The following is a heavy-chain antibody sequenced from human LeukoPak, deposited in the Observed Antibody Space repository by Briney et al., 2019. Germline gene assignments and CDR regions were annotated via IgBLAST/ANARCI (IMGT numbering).Heavy chain of an antibody. V-gene: IGHV3-21*01. CDR2: IGSSGSHI. D-gene: IGHD1-26*01. CDR1: GLTFRRYI. CDR3: ARVRSGGTREDTFDI. J-gene: IGHJ3*02. Sequence: GGSLRLSCAPSGLTFRRYIMNCAPHTPGGRVECGSSIGSSGSHIYYADSVKRRFAISRDNAKNSLYLQMNSLRAEDTAVYYCARVRSGGTREDTFDIWGQGTMVTVSS.